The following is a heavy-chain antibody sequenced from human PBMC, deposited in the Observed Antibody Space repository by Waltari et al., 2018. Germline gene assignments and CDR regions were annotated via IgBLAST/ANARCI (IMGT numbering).Heavy chain of an antibody. CDR1: GVTLNHYA. CDR2: IYSGGCA. CDR3: VKETAYGYYFDN. D-gene: IGHD3-10*01. Sequence: EVQLLEAGGGLIPPGGSLTLSCAGSGVTLNHYAMNWIRQAPGKGLEWVSVIYSGGCAYYADSVKGRFTISRDNSKNTLYLQMSSLRLEDTAVYYCVKETAYGYYFDNWGQGTLVSVSS. V-gene: IGHV3-23*03. J-gene: IGHJ4*02.